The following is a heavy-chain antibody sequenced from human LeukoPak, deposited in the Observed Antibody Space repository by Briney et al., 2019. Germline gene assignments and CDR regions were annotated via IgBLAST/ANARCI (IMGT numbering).Heavy chain of an antibody. CDR1: GDSITTNSYW. V-gene: IGHV4-61*05. D-gene: IGHD3-9*01. J-gene: IGHJ4*02. Sequence: PSETLSLTCSISGDSITTNSYWWGWIRQPPGKGVVYIGLISGTGSANYNASLESRVTISLVTSKNQFSLKMRSVTAADTAMYYCARGGGESTSGYYFDYWGQGTLVTVSS. CDR3: ARGGGESTSGYYFDY. CDR2: ISGTGSA.